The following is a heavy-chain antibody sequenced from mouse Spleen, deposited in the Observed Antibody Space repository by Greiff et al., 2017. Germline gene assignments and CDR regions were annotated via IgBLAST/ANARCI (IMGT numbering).Heavy chain of an antibody. V-gene: IGHV1-20*01. Sequence: VQLQQSGPELVKPGDSVKISCKASGYSFTGYFMNWVMQSRGKSLEWIGRINPYNGDTFYNQKFKGKATLTVDKSSSTAHMELRSLTSEDSAVYYCASQGDGNYYFDYWGQGTTLTVSS. CDR3: ASQGDGNYYFDY. CDR1: GYSFTGYF. J-gene: IGHJ2*01. CDR2: INPYNGDT. D-gene: IGHD2-1*01.